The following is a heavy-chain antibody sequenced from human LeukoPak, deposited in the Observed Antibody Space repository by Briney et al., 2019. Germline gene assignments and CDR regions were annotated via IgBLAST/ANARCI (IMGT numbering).Heavy chain of an antibody. CDR3: ARMGLGGHGEFDY. Sequence: SETLSLTCTVSGASISGYYWGWMRQPPGKGLEFIGYIYYSGNTNYNPSLKGRVTFSVDTSKSQFSLKLTSVTAADTAMYYCARMGLGGHGEFDYWGQGSLVTVSS. CDR1: GASISGYY. D-gene: IGHD3-10*01. CDR2: IYYSGNT. J-gene: IGHJ4*02. V-gene: IGHV4-59*01.